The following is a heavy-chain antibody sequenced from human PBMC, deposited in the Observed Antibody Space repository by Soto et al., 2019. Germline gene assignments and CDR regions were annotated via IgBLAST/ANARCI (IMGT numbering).Heavy chain of an antibody. CDR3: ARDSPYSSSSYYYYMDV. D-gene: IGHD6-6*01. CDR2: INAGNGNT. J-gene: IGHJ6*03. V-gene: IGHV1-3*01. CDR1: GYTFTTYA. Sequence: QVQLVQSGAEVKEPGASVQVSCRASGYTFTTYALHWVRQAPGQRLEWMGWINAGNGNTKYSQKFQGRVTITRDTSASTAFMALSSLRSEDTAVYYCARDSPYSSSSYYYYMDVWGKGTTVTASS.